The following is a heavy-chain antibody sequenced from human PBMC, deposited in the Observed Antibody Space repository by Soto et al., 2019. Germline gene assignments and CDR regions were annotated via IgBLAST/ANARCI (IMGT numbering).Heavy chain of an antibody. D-gene: IGHD3-10*01. CDR1: GSTFTSYG. CDR3: ASTYYYGSGSYENGMDV. J-gene: IGHJ6*02. V-gene: IGHV1-18*01. CDR2: ISAYNGNT. Sequence: ASVKVSCKASGSTFTSYGISWVRQAPGQGLERMGWISAYNGNTNYAQKLQGRVTMTTDTSTSTAYMELRSLRSDDTAVYYCASTYYYGSGSYENGMDVWGQGTTVTVSS.